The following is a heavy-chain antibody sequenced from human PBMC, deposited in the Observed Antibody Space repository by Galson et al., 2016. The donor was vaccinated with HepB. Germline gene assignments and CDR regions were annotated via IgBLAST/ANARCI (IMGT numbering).Heavy chain of an antibody. D-gene: IGHD2-21*02. CDR1: GFRFSSYG. V-gene: IGHV3-30*18. J-gene: IGHJ4*02. Sequence: SLRLSCAASGFRFSSYGMHWVRQAPGKGLEWVAVISYDGNKQYYADSVKGRVTISRDKSKNTLYLQMNSLRAEDTAVYFCAKDAILGCGRDCYVDYWGQGTLVTVSS. CDR2: ISYDGNKQ. CDR3: AKDAILGCGRDCYVDY.